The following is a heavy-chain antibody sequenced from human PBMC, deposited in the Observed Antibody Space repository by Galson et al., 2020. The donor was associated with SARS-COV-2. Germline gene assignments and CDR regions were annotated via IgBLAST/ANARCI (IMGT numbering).Heavy chain of an antibody. V-gene: IGHV3-7*01. D-gene: IGHD5-12*01. Sequence: GGSLRLSCAASGFTFSSSWMSWVRQAPGKGLEWVANIKQDGSEKYYVASVKGRFTISRDNAKNSLYLQMHSLRAEDTAVYYCAGWLSYYYGMDVWGQGTTVTVSS. CDR3: AGWLSYYYGMDV. CDR2: IKQDGSEK. J-gene: IGHJ6*02. CDR1: GFTFSSSW.